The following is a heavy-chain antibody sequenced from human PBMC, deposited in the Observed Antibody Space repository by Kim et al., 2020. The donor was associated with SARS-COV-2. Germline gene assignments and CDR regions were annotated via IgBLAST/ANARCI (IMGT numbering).Heavy chain of an antibody. D-gene: IGHD6-6*01. CDR3: ATEYSSSSAIDY. CDR2: IWNDGSNK. V-gene: IGHV3-33*01. Sequence: GGSLRLSCAASGFTFSTYGMHWVRQAPGKGLEWVAMIWNDGSNKYYADSMKGRFTISRDNSKNTLYLQMTSLRAEDTAVYYCATEYSSSSAIDYWGQGTLVTVSS. J-gene: IGHJ4*02. CDR1: GFTFSTYG.